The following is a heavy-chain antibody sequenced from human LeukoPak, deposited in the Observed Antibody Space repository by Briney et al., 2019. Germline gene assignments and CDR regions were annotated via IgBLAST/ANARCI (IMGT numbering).Heavy chain of an antibody. CDR3: AGRRVLDASFDY. Sequence: GGSLRLSCAASGFTFSSYEMNWVRQAPGKGLEWVSYISSSGSTIYYADSVKARFTISRDNAKNSLYLQMNSLRAEDTAVYYCAGRRVLDASFDYWGQGTLVTVSS. CDR2: ISSSGSTI. V-gene: IGHV3-48*03. J-gene: IGHJ4*02. CDR1: GFTFSSYE. D-gene: IGHD3-16*01.